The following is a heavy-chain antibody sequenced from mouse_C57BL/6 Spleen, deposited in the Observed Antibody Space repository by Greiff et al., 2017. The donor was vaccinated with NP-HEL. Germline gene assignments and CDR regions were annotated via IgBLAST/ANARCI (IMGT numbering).Heavy chain of an antibody. Sequence: QVQLKQSGAELVRPGTSVKMSCKASGYTFTNYWIGWAKQRPGHGLEWIGDIYPGGGYTNYNEKFKGKATLTADKSSSTAYMQFSSLTSEDSAIYYCARSPHSGTGYYFDYWGQGTTLTVSS. V-gene: IGHV1-63*01. D-gene: IGHD4-1*01. CDR2: IYPGGGYT. CDR3: ARSPHSGTGYYFDY. J-gene: IGHJ2*01. CDR1: GYTFTNYW.